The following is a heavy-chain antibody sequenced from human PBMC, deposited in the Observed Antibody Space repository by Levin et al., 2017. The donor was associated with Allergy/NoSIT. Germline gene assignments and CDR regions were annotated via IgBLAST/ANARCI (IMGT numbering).Heavy chain of an antibody. CDR2: ISWNSGSI. J-gene: IGHJ4*02. V-gene: IGHV3-9*01. D-gene: IGHD5-12*01. Sequence: SLKISCAASGFTFDDYAMHWVRQAPGKGLEWVSGISWNSGSIGYADSVKGRFTISRDNAKNSLYLQMNSLRAEDTALYYCAKQRGYDFHYFDYWGQGTLVTVSS. CDR3: AKQRGYDFHYFDY. CDR1: GFTFDDYA.